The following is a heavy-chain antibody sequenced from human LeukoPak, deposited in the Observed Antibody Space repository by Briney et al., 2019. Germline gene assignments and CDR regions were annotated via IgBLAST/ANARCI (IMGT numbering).Heavy chain of an antibody. CDR2: IYYSGST. V-gene: IGHV4-39*01. Sequence: SETLSLTCTVSGGSISSSSYYWGWIRQPPGKGLEWIGSIYYSGSTYYNPSLKSRVTISVDTSKNQFSLKLSSVTAADTAVYYCASSPLDQTIFGVVPVSLDYWGQGTLVTVSS. CDR3: ASSPLDQTIFGVVPVSLDY. CDR1: GGSISSSSYY. J-gene: IGHJ4*02. D-gene: IGHD3-3*01.